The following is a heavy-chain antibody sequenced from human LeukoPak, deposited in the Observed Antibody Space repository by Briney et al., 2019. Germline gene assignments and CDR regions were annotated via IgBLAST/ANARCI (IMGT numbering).Heavy chain of an antibody. CDR3: AGVDTLYYDILTGP. D-gene: IGHD3-9*01. V-gene: IGHV1-3*01. J-gene: IGHJ5*02. CDR2: INAGNGNT. CDR1: GYTFTSYA. Sequence: ASVKVSCKASGYTFTSYAMHWVRQAPGQRLEWMGWINAGNGNTKYSQKFQGRVTITRDTSASTAYMELSSLRSEDTAVYYCAGVDTLYYDILTGPWGQGTLVTVSS.